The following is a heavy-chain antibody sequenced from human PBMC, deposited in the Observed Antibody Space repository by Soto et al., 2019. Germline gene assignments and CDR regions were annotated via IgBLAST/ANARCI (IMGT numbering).Heavy chain of an antibody. V-gene: IGHV3-23*01. Sequence: GGSLRLSCAASGFTFSSYAMSWVRQAPGKGLEWISAISGSGGSTYYADSVKGRFTISRDNSKNTLYLQMNSLRAEDTAVYYCAKKWGYSSGWYYDWYFDLWGRGTLVTVSS. CDR2: ISGSGGST. J-gene: IGHJ2*01. CDR1: GFTFSSYA. D-gene: IGHD6-19*01. CDR3: AKKWGYSSGWYYDWYFDL.